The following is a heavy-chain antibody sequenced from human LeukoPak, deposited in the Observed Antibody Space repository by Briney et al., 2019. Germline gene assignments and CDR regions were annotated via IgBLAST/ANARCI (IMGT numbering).Heavy chain of an antibody. CDR2: IGRGGDST. V-gene: IGHV3-64D*06. D-gene: IGHD3-16*02. Sequence: GGSLRLSCLASGFSFSDLGMHWVRQAPGKGLGHVSTIGRGGDSTYYADSVKGRFTISRDNSKNALYLQMSSLRPEDTAVYYCVSPVFVNYWGQGTLVTVSS. CDR1: GFSFSDLG. J-gene: IGHJ4*02. CDR3: VSPVFVNY.